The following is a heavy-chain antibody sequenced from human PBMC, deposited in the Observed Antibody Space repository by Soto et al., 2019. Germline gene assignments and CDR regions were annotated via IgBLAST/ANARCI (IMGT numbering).Heavy chain of an antibody. J-gene: IGHJ4*02. CDR2: IYGSSSYI. CDR1: GFAFSSYS. Sequence: GSLRLSCAASGFAFSSYSMNWVRQAPGKGLEWVSSIYGSSSYIYYADSVKGRFTISRDNARNSLFLQMNSLRAEDTAVYYCARDRDSSGWYEFDYWGQGTLVTVSS. V-gene: IGHV3-21*01. CDR3: ARDRDSSGWYEFDY. D-gene: IGHD6-19*01.